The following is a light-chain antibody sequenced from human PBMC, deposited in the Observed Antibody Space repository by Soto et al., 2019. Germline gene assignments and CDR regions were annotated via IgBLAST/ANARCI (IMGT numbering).Light chain of an antibody. J-gene: IGKJ1*01. CDR3: QQYYSGRT. Sequence: EIVLTQSPGTLSLSPGERATLSCRASQSLSTYLAWYQQKPGQAPRLLIYGISSRATGIPDRFSGSGSGTDFTLTISSLQAEDVATYYCQQYYSGRTFGQGTKGDIK. CDR1: QSLSTY. CDR2: GIS. V-gene: IGKV3-20*01.